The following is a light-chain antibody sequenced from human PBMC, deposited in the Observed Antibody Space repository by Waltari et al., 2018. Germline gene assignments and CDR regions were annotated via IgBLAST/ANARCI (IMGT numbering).Light chain of an antibody. CDR2: GAS. CDR3: QHYVRLPVT. J-gene: IGKJ1*01. Sequence: EIVLTQSPGTLSLFPGERATLPCWASQSVSRTLAWYQQKPGQAPRLLIYGASIRATGIPDRFSGSGSGADVSLTISRLEPEDFAVYYCQHYVRLPVTFGQGTKVEIK. CDR1: QSVSRT. V-gene: IGKV3-20*01.